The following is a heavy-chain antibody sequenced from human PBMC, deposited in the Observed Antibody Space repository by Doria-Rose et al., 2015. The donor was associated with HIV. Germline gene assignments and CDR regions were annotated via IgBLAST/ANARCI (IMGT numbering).Heavy chain of an antibody. D-gene: IGHD6-13*01. J-gene: IGHJ4*02. Sequence: QESGPVPVKPTETLTLTCTVSGVSLSSPGMGVSWIRQPPGKALEWLANIFSDDERSYKTSLKSRLTISRGTCKSQVVLTRTDMDPVDTATYYCARIKSSRWYHKYYFDFWGQATLVIVSA. CDR3: ARIKSSRWYHKYYFDF. V-gene: IGHV2-26*01. CDR1: GVSLSSPGMG. CDR2: IFSDDER.